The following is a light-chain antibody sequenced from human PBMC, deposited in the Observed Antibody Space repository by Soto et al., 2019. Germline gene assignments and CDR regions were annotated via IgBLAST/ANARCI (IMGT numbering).Light chain of an antibody. V-gene: IGLV4-69*01. CDR3: QTWGSGIVV. Sequence: QPVLTQSPSASASLGASVKLTCTLSSGHSNYAIAWHQQQSEKGPRYLMKLNSDGSHSKGDGIPDRFSGSSSGAERYLTISSLQSXDEADYYCQTWGSGIVVFGGGTKLT. J-gene: IGLJ2*01. CDR2: LNSDGSH. CDR1: SGHSNYA.